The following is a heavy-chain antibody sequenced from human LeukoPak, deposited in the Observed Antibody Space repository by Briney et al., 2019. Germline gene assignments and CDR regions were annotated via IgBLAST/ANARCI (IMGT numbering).Heavy chain of an antibody. CDR2: IYYSGST. Sequence: SETLSLTCTVSGGSVSSSSYYWGWIRQPPGKGLEWIGSIYYSGSTNYNPSLKSRVTISVETSKNQFSLRLSSVTAADTAVYYSARLASGSYGPLTPFDYWGQGTLVTVSS. CDR1: GGSVSSSSYY. J-gene: IGHJ4*02. D-gene: IGHD1-26*01. CDR3: ARLASGSYGPLTPFDY. V-gene: IGHV4-39*07.